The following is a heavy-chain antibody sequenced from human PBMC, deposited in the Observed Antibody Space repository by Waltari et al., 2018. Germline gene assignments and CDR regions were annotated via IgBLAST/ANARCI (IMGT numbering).Heavy chain of an antibody. V-gene: IGHV3-48*03. CDR3: AREFRGDTYGSDAFDI. CDR2: IDSRRSLI. CDR1: TFSSYE. J-gene: IGHJ3*02. Sequence: TFSSYEMNWVRQAPGMGLEWISYIDSRRSLIYYADSVKGRFTVSRDNAKNSLYLQMNSLRAEDTAVYYCAREFRGDTYGSDAFDIWGQGTMVTVSS. D-gene: IGHD5-18*01.